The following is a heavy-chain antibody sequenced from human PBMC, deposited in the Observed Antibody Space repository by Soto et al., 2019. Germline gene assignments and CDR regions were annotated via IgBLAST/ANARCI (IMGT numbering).Heavy chain of an antibody. Sequence: SETLSLTCTVSGGSFSSNSYYWGWIRQPPGKGLEWIGSIYYSGSTYYNPSLKSRVTMSVDPSKNQFSLKLISVTAADTAVYYCARHWITMVRGVCHFDYWGQGTLVTVS. CDR2: IYYSGST. CDR3: ARHWITMVRGVCHFDY. V-gene: IGHV4-39*01. J-gene: IGHJ4*02. CDR1: GGSFSSNSYY. D-gene: IGHD3-10*01.